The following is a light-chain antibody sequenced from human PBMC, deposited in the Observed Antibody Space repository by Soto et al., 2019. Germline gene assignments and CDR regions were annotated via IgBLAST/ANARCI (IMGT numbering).Light chain of an antibody. V-gene: IGKV1-5*03. CDR2: KAS. J-gene: IGKJ2*01. Sequence: DLQMTQSPSTLSASVGDRVTITCRASQSINSWLAWYRQKPGKAPNLLIYKASSLESGVPSRFSGSGSGTEFTLTISSLQPDDFATYYCQQYNSYPVTFGQGTKLEIK. CDR1: QSINSW. CDR3: QQYNSYPVT.